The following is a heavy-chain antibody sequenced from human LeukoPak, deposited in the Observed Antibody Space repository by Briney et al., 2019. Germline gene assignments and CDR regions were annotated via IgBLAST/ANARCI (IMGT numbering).Heavy chain of an antibody. CDR1: GFTFSSYW. J-gene: IGHJ4*02. D-gene: IGHD2-2*01. Sequence: GGSLRLSCATSGFTFSSYWMHWVRQVPGKGLVWVSRVNGDGTSTSYADSVQGRFTISRDNAKNTLSLYMNSLRGDDTAIYFCVRSCSSGSCYGYKDYWGQGTLVTVSS. CDR3: VRSCSSGSCYGYKDY. CDR2: VNGDGTST. V-gene: IGHV3-74*01.